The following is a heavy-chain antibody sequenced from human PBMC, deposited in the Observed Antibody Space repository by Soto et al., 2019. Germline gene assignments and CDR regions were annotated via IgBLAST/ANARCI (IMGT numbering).Heavy chain of an antibody. V-gene: IGHV4-59*01. CDR2: IFYSGRS. J-gene: IGHJ4*02. D-gene: IGHD5-18*01. Sequence: SETLSLTCAVSGGSISRYYWSWVRQPPGKGLEWIGNIFYSGRSNYNPSLKSRVTMSLDTSKSQFSLKLTSVTAADTAVYYCARVWTSMDYWGQGNQVTVAS. CDR1: GGSISRYY. CDR3: ARVWTSMDY.